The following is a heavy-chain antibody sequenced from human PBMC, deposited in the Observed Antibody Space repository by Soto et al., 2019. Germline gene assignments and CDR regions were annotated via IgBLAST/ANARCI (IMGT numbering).Heavy chain of an antibody. D-gene: IGHD2-21*01. Sequence: QVQLQESGPRLVKPSGTLSLTCAVYGGSLSSCNWWSWVRQPPGKGLEWIGEIYRYGSTSYNPSLKSRVTLVVDKSKNQISLKMTALTAADTAVDFCSGGGRPGQIDWFDPWGQGILVTVSS. CDR1: GGSLSSCNW. V-gene: IGHV4-4*02. CDR2: IYRYGST. CDR3: SGGGRPGQIDWFDP. J-gene: IGHJ5*02.